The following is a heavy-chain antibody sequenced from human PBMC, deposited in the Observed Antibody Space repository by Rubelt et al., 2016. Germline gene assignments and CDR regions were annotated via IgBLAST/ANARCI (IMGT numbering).Heavy chain of an antibody. CDR2: IYHRGKT. D-gene: IGHD6-6*01. CDR3: AGDRPNSSQGV. V-gene: IGHV4-38-2*02. J-gene: IGHJ6*04. CDR1: GYSITSGYY. Sequence: QVQLQESGPGLVKPSETLSLTCTVSGYSITSGYYWAWIRQTPGRGLEWIGVIYHRGKTYYTASLKSRVSISVDKSKNQFTLSRSSETAADTAVYYCAGDRPNSSQGVWGKGTKVTASP.